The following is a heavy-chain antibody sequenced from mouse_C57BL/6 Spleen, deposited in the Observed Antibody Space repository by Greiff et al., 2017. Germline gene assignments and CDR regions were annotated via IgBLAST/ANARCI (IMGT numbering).Heavy chain of an antibody. CDR2: IYPSDSET. CDR1: GYTFTSYW. CDR3: ARSNEHFMDY. J-gene: IGHJ4*01. V-gene: IGHV1-61*01. Sequence: QVQLQQPGAELVRPGSSVKLSCKASGYTFTSYWMDWVKQRPGQGLEWIGNIYPSDSETHYNQKFKDKATLTVDKSSSTAYMQLSSLTSEDSAVYYCARSNEHFMDYWGQGTSVTVSS.